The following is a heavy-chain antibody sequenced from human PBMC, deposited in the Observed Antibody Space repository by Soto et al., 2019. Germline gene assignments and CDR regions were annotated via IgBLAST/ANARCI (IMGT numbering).Heavy chain of an antibody. CDR2: RYDDGST. J-gene: IGHJ4*02. CDR1: GDSIRNRNYY. D-gene: IGHD3-22*01. Sequence: LQLQESGPGLVKPSETLSLTCTVSGDSIRNRNYYWGWIRQPPGKGLEWIVSRYDDGSTFYNPSVKSRVTISIDTSKKQFSLEVTSVTAADKGVYYCARGIYKGSSGYYLDVWGQGNLVAVSS. V-gene: IGHV4-39*01. CDR3: ARGIYKGSSGYYLDV.